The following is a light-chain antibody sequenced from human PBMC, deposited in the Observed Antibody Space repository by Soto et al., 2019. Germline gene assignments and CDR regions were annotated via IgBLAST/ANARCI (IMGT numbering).Light chain of an antibody. J-gene: IGKJ5*01. Sequence: VITQSPATLSVSPGERATLSCRASQSVRTKLAWYQQKPGQAPRLLIYGASSRATGIPARFSGSGSGTEFTLTISSLQSEDSGVYYCQQYNKWPAEITFGQGTRMEIK. CDR2: GAS. CDR3: QQYNKWPAEIT. CDR1: QSVRTK. V-gene: IGKV3D-15*01.